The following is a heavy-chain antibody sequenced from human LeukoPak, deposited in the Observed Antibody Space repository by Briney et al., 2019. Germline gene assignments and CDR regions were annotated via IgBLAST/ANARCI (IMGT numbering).Heavy chain of an antibody. CDR1: GFTFSTYA. CDR2: ISYDGSNK. Sequence: GGSLRLSCAASGFTFSTYAMHWVRQAPGKGLEWVAVISYDGSNKYYADSVKARFTISRDNSKNTLYLQMNSLRAEDTAVYYCARTYGSGSYYKSDYWGQGTLVTVSS. V-gene: IGHV3-30*04. J-gene: IGHJ4*02. CDR3: ARTYGSGSYYKSDY. D-gene: IGHD1-26*01.